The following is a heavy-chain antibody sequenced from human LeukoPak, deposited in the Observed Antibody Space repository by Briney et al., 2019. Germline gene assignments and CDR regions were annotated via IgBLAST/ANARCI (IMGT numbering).Heavy chain of an antibody. Sequence: SETLTLTCTVSGGSISSGSYYWSWIRQPAGKGLEWIGRIYTSGSTNYNPSLKSRVTISVDTSKNQFSLKLSSVTAADTAVYYCAGALRNIVVVTAALDYWGQGTLVSVSS. J-gene: IGHJ4*02. CDR3: AGALRNIVVVTAALDY. CDR1: GGSISSGSYY. D-gene: IGHD2-2*01. V-gene: IGHV4-61*02. CDR2: IYTSGST.